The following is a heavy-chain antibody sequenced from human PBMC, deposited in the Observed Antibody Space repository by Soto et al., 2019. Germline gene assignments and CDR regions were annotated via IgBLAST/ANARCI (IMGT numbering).Heavy chain of an antibody. D-gene: IGHD6-19*01. CDR2: IYYSGST. J-gene: IGHJ3*02. Sequence: QVQLQESGPGLVKPSETLSLTCTVSGGSVSSGSYYWSWIRQPPGKGLEWIGYIYYSGSTNYNPSLKSRVTISVDTSKNQFSLKLSSVTAADTAVYYCARHSSGWDNAFDIWGQGTMVTVSS. V-gene: IGHV4-61*01. CDR3: ARHSSGWDNAFDI. CDR1: GGSVSSGSYY.